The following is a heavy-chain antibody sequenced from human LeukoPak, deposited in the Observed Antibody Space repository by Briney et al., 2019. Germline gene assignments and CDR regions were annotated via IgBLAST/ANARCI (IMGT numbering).Heavy chain of an antibody. D-gene: IGHD6-13*01. J-gene: IGHJ5*02. V-gene: IGHV1-3*01. CDR1: GYTFTSYA. CDR2: INAGNGNT. CDR3: ARGARIAAADSNWFDP. Sequence: ASVKVSFKASGYTFTSYAMHWVRQAPGQRLEWMGWINAGNGNTKYSQKFQGRVTITRDTSASTAYMELSSLRSEDTAVYYCARGARIAAADSNWFDPWGQGTLVTVSS.